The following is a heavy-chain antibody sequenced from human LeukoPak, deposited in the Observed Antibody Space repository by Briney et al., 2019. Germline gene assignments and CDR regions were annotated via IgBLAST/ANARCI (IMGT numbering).Heavy chain of an antibody. CDR1: GFTFSSYW. V-gene: IGHV3-7*01. D-gene: IGHD3-16*01. J-gene: IGHJ5*02. Sequence: AGGSLRLSCAASGFTFSSYWMSWVRQAPGKGLEWVANIRQDGNEKYYVDSVKGRFTISRDNAKNSLYLQMNSLRAEDTAVYYCARDPRRKITLEAFDPWGQGTLVTVSS. CDR3: ARDPRRKITLEAFDP. CDR2: IRQDGNEK.